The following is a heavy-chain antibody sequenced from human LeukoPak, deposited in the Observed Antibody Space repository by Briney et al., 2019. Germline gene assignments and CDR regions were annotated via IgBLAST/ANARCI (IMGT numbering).Heavy chain of an antibody. V-gene: IGHV4-59*01. CDR3: AGRGYGKQGGSFDY. D-gene: IGHD4-17*01. CDR1: GGSISSYY. J-gene: IGHJ4*02. CDR2: IYYSGST. Sequence: PSETLSLTCTVSGGSISSYYWSWIRQPPGKGLEWIRYIYYSGSTNYNPSLKSRVTISVDTSKNQFSLKLSSVTAADPAVYYCAGRGYGKQGGSFDYWGQGTLVTVSS.